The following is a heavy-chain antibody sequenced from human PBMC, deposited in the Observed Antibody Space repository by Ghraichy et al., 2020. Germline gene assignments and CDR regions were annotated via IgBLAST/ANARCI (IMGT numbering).Heavy chain of an antibody. J-gene: IGHJ6*03. Sequence: GGSLRLSCAASGFTFDDYGMSWVRQAPGKGLEWVSGINWNGGSKGYADSVKGRFTISRDNAKNSLYLQMNSLRAEDTALYYCARGVDTAMVKPYYYMDVWGKGTTVTVSS. CDR3: ARGVDTAMVKPYYYMDV. D-gene: IGHD5-18*01. V-gene: IGHV3-20*04. CDR2: INWNGGSK. CDR1: GFTFDDYG.